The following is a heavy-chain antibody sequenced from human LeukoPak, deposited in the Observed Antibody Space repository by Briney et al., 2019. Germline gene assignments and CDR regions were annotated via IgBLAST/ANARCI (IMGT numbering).Heavy chain of an antibody. CDR1: GYTFTSYG. CDR3: ARENSAHYYYYGMDV. Sequence: ASVKVSCKASGYTFTSYGISWVRQAPGQGLEWMGWISAYNGNTNYAQKLQGRVTMTTDTSTSTAYMELRSLRSDDTAVYYCARENSAHYYYYGMDVWGQGTTVTVSS. D-gene: IGHD1-7*01. CDR2: ISAYNGNT. V-gene: IGHV1-18*01. J-gene: IGHJ6*02.